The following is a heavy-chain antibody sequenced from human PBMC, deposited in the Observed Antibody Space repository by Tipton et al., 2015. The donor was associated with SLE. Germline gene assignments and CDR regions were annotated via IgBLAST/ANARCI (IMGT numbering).Heavy chain of an antibody. CDR2: IYDSGST. J-gene: IGHJ4*02. Sequence: TLSLTCAVSGGSISSGGYSWSWVRQPPGKGLEWIGYIYDSGSTYYNPSLKSRVTISVDTSKNQFSLNLSSVTAADTAVYYCARDEYRYDTTGYHLLGHFDFWGQGTLVTVSS. CDR1: GGSISSGGYS. D-gene: IGHD3-22*01. CDR3: ARDEYRYDTTGYHLLGHFDF. V-gene: IGHV4-30-2*01.